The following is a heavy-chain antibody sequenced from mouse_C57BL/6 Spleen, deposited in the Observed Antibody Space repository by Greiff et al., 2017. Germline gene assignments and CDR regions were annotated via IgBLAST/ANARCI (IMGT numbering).Heavy chain of an antibody. Sequence: VQLQQPGAELVKPGASVKLSCKASGYTFTSYWMQWVKQRPGQGLEWIGEIDPSDSYTNYNQKFKGKATLTVDPSSSSAYMQLSSLTSEDSAVYYCARYGGTKAMDDWGQGTSVTVSS. J-gene: IGHJ4*01. CDR1: GYTFTSYW. V-gene: IGHV1-50*01. CDR2: IDPSDSYT. D-gene: IGHD1-1*01. CDR3: ARYGGTKAMDD.